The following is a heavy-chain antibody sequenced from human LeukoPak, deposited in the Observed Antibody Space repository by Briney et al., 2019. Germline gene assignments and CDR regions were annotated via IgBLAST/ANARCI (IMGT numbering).Heavy chain of an antibody. Sequence: PSETLSLTCTVSGGSISSGDYYWSWIRQPPGKGLEWIGHVYSSGSTTYSPSLKSRITMSVDTSKNQFSLKLTSVTAADTAVYYCARHRSDGTYPLDCWGQGALVTVSS. CDR1: GGSISSGDYY. CDR2: VYSSGST. CDR3: ARHRSDGTYPLDC. V-gene: IGHV4-61*08. J-gene: IGHJ4*02. D-gene: IGHD1-26*01.